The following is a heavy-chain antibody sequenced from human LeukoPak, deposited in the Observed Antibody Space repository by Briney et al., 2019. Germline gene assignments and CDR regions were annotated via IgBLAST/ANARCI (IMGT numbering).Heavy chain of an antibody. CDR2: ISSSSSYI. J-gene: IGHJ4*02. Sequence: GGSLRLSCAASGFTFSSYSMNWVRQAPGKGLEWASSISSSSSYIYYADSVKGRFTISRDNAKNPLYLQMNSLRAEDTAVYYCVMDTFSSSAGVDYWGQGTLVTVSS. V-gene: IGHV3-21*01. CDR1: GFTFSSYS. CDR3: VMDTFSSSAGVDY. D-gene: IGHD6-13*01.